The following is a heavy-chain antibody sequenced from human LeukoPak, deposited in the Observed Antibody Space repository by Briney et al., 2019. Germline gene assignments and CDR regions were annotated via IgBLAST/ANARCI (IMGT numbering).Heavy chain of an antibody. CDR3: AGSLAYCGGDCRLGDY. D-gene: IGHD2-21*02. J-gene: IGHJ4*02. CDR2: IYSDGNT. V-gene: IGHV3-66*01. CDR1: GFTVGSNY. Sequence: GSLRLSCAASGFTVGSNYMTWVRQAPGKGLEWVSVIYSDGNTYYADSVKGRFTISRDTSKNTLYLQMNSLRAEDAAVYYCAGSLAYCGGDCRLGDYWGQGTLVTVSS.